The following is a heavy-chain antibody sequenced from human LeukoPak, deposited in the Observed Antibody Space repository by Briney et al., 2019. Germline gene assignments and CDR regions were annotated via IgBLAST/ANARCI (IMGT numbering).Heavy chain of an antibody. V-gene: IGHV1-69*13. D-gene: IGHD2-2*01. CDR2: IIPIFGTA. J-gene: IGHJ4*02. CDR1: GGTFSSYA. Sequence: SVKVSCKASGGTFSSYAISWVRQAPGQGLEWMGGIIPIFGTANYAQKFQGRVTITADEPTSTAYMELSSLRSEDTAVYYCARDPDRYCSSTSCPGYWGQGTLVTVSS. CDR3: ARDPDRYCSSTSCPGY.